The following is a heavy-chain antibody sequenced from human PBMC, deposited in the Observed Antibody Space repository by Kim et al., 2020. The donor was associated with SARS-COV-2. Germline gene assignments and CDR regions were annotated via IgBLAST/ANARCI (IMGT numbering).Heavy chain of an antibody. D-gene: IGHD1-26*01. CDR1: GFTVSSSY. CDR2: IYSGSST. V-gene: IGHV3-53*04. J-gene: IGHJ4*02. Sequence: GGSLRLSCTASGFTVSSSYMSWVRQAPGKGLEWVSVIYSGSSTYYADSVKGRFTISRHSSKNTLYLQMNSLTTEDTAMYYCARVQWGVGAFYFDYWGQGTLVTVSS. CDR3: ARVQWGVGAFYFDY.